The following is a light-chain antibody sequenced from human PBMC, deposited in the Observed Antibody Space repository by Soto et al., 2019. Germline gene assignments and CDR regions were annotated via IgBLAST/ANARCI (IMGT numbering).Light chain of an antibody. J-gene: IGKJ1*01. Sequence: DIQMTPSPSSLSASVGDRVTITCRASQSISSYLNWYQQKPGKAPKLLIYAASSLQSGVPSRFSGSGSGTDFTLTISSLQPEDFATYYCQQSYTTPTFGQGTKVEVK. V-gene: IGKV1-39*01. CDR2: AAS. CDR3: QQSYTTPT. CDR1: QSISSY.